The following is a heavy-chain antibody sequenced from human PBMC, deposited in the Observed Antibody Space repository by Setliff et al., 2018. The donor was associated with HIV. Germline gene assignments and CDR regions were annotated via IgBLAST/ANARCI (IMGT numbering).Heavy chain of an antibody. CDR2: NYYSGST. Sequence: PSETLSLTCTVSGGSISSSSYYWGWIRQPPGKGLEWIGSNYYSGSTYYNPSLKSRVTISVDTSKNQFSLKLSSVTAADTAVYYCASPASGGSSGKYHYRGQGTLVTVSS. J-gene: IGHJ4*02. V-gene: IGHV4-39*01. CDR3: ASPASGGSSGKYHY. D-gene: IGHD6-19*01. CDR1: GGSISSSSYY.